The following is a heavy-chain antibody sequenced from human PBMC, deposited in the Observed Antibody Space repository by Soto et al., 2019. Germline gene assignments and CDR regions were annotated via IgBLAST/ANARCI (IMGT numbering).Heavy chain of an antibody. CDR3: ARVSQQRTTRGCFDP. CDR2: IYYSGST. CDR1: GGSISSYY. V-gene: IGHV4-59*01. J-gene: IGHJ5*02. D-gene: IGHD6-13*01. Sequence: SETLSLTCTVSGGSISSYYWSWIRQPPGKGLEWIGYIYYSGSTNYNPSLKSRVTISVDTSKNQFSLKLSSVTAADTAVYYCARVSQQRTTRGCFDPWRQGTLVTVSS.